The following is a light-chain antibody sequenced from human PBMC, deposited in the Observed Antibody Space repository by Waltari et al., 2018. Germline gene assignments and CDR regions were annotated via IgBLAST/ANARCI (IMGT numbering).Light chain of an antibody. CDR3: QHRNNWPPT. CDR2: DAS. V-gene: IGKV3-11*01. CDR1: QSVSSY. J-gene: IGKJ2*01. Sequence: EVVLTQSPATLSLSPGERATLSCRASQSVSSYLAWYQQKPGQAPRLLIYDASNRATGVPARFGGSGSGTDFTLTISSLEPEDFAVYYCQHRNNWPPTFSQGTKLEIK.